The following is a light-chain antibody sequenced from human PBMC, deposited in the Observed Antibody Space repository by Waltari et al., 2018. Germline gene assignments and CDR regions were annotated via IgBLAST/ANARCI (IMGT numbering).Light chain of an antibody. CDR2: DTS. V-gene: IGKV3-11*01. J-gene: IGKJ5*01. CDR1: QSVGRF. CDR3: QQRSNWPIT. Sequence: EIVLTQSPATLSLSPGERATLSCRASQSVGRFLAWYHQKPGQAPRLLIFDTSNRATDIPARLSGSGSGTDFTLTISSLEPEDFAVYYCQQRSNWPITFGQGTRLEIK.